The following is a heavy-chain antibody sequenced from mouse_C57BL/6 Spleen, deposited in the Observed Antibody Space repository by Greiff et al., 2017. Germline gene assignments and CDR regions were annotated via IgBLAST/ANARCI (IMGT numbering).Heavy chain of an antibody. D-gene: IGHD1-1*01. Sequence: VQLKQSGPELVKPGASVKMSCKASGYTFTDYNMHWVKQSHGKSLEWIGYINPNNGGTSYNQKFKGKATLTVNKSSSTAYMELRSLTSEDSAVYYCARKTYYYGSVFAYWGQGTLVTVSA. CDR1: GYTFTDYN. J-gene: IGHJ3*01. CDR2: INPNNGGT. V-gene: IGHV1-22*01. CDR3: ARKTYYYGSVFAY.